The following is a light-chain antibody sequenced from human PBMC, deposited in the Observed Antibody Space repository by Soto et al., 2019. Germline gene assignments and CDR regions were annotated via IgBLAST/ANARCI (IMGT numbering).Light chain of an antibody. J-gene: IGLJ1*01. CDR2: EVS. Sequence: QSVLTQPASVSGSPGQSITISCTGTSSDVGGYNYVSWYQQHPGKAPKLMIYEVSKRPSGVPDRFSGSKSGNTASLTVSGLQAEDEADYYCSSYAGSNNYVFGTGTKVTVL. CDR1: SSDVGGYNY. CDR3: SSYAGSNNYV. V-gene: IGLV2-8*01.